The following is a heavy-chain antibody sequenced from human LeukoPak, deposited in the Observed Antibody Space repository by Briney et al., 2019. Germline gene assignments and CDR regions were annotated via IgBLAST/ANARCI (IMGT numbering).Heavy chain of an antibody. CDR2: ISAYNGNT. V-gene: IGHV1-18*01. J-gene: IGHJ3*02. CDR3: ARELRFLEWLNIGDAFDI. D-gene: IGHD3-3*01. Sequence: ASVKVSCKASGYTFTSYGISWVRRAPGQGLEWMGWISAYNGNTNYAQKLQGRVTMTTDTSTSTAYMELRSLRSDDTAVYYCARELRFLEWLNIGDAFDIWGQGTMVTVSS. CDR1: GYTFTSYG.